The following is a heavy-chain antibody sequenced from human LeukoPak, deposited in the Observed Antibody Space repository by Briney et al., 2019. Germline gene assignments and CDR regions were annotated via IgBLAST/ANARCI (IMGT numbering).Heavy chain of an antibody. CDR3: ARDATTAVGWVYMDV. D-gene: IGHD1-1*01. V-gene: IGHV3-48*03. J-gene: IGHJ6*03. CDR2: ISTSGNTI. Sequence: GGSLRLSCAASGFTFSSYEMNWVRQAPGKGLEWLSHISTSGNTIHYANSVEGRFTIPRDDAKNSLYLQMNSLRVEDTALYFCARDATTAVGWVYMDVWGKGTTVTISS. CDR1: GFTFSSYE.